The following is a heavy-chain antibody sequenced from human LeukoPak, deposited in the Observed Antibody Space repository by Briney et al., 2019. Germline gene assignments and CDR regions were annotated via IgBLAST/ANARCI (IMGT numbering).Heavy chain of an antibody. J-gene: IGHJ5*02. Sequence: PSETLSLTCAVSGGSISSGGYSWSWIRQPPGKGLEWIGYIYHSGSTYYNPSLKSRVTISVDKSKNQFSLKLSSVTAADTAVYYCARVIRRYYGSGSLGWFDPWGQGTLVTVSS. CDR2: IYHSGST. CDR1: GGSISSGGYS. CDR3: ARVIRRYYGSGSLGWFDP. V-gene: IGHV4-30-2*01. D-gene: IGHD3-10*01.